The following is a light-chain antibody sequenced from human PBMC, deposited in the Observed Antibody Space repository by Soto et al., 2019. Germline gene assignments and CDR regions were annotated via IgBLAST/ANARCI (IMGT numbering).Light chain of an antibody. Sequence: EIVLTQSPATLSLSPGERSTLSCMASQSVSSYLAWYQQKPGQAPRLLIYDASARATGIPARFSGSGSGTEFTLTISSLQSEDFAVYFCQQYYDWPRTFGQGTKVDIK. V-gene: IGKV3-15*01. CDR1: QSVSSY. J-gene: IGKJ1*01. CDR3: QQYYDWPRT. CDR2: DAS.